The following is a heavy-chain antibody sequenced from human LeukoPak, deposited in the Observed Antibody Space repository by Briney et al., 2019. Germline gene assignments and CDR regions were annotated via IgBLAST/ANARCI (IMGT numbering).Heavy chain of an antibody. CDR1: GFTLSTYW. D-gene: IGHD6-19*01. CDR3: ARARGSSGRLGRFDN. J-gene: IGHJ4*02. Sequence: PGGSLRLSCAASGFTLSTYWMTWVRQAPGKGLEWVANIKQDGSEKYYVDSVKGRFTISRDNAKKLLYLQMNSLRVEDTAVYYCARARGSSGRLGRFDNWGQGTLVTVSP. CDR2: IKQDGSEK. V-gene: IGHV3-7*01.